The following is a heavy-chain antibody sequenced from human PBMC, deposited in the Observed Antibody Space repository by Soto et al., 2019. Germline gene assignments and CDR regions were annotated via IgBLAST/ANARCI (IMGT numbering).Heavy chain of an antibody. Sequence: SETLSLTCTVSGDSISNYYWSWIRQPPGKGLEWIAYVYYSGSTNYNPSLKSRVTISVATSMNQFSLKLSSVTAADTAVYYCESQRIAAAGTWFDYWGQGTLVTVSS. CDR3: ESQRIAAAGTWFDY. CDR1: GDSISNYY. V-gene: IGHV4-59*01. J-gene: IGHJ4*02. D-gene: IGHD6-13*01. CDR2: VYYSGST.